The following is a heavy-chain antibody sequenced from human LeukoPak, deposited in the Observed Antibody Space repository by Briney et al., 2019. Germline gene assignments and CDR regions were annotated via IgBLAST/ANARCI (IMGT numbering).Heavy chain of an antibody. CDR1: GFTFSSYA. V-gene: IGHV3-30*04. CDR2: ISYDGSNK. J-gene: IGHJ4*02. D-gene: IGHD3-10*01. Sequence: GGSLRLSCAASGFTFSSYAMHWVRQAPGKGLEWVAVISYDGSNKYYADSVKGRFTISRDNSKNTLYLQMNSLRAEDTAVYYCAKGPYGSGSYYASHWGQGTLVTVSS. CDR3: AKGPYGSGSYYASH.